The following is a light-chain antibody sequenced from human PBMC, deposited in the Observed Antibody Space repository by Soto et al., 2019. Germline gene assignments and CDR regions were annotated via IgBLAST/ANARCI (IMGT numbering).Light chain of an antibody. CDR2: EVS. J-gene: IGLJ1*01. CDR1: SSDVGGYNY. CDR3: SSYTSGSTV. Sequence: QSVLTQPASVSGSPGQSITISCTGTSSDVGGYNYVSWYQPHPGKARKLMIYEVSNRPSGVSNRFSGSKSGNTASLTISGLQAEDEADYYCSSYTSGSTVFGTGTKVTVL. V-gene: IGLV2-14*01.